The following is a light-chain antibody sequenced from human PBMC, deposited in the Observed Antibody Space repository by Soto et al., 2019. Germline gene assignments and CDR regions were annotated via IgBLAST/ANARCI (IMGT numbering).Light chain of an antibody. V-gene: IGLV2-14*01. CDR1: SSDVGGYNY. CDR3: SSYTRSNTLVV. CDR2: EVS. Sequence: QSALTQPASVSRSPGQSITISCTGASSDVGGYNYVSWYQQHPGKAPKLMIFEVSNRPSGVSNRFSGSKSGNTASLTISGLQAEDEADYYCSSYTRSNTLVVFGGGTKLTVL. J-gene: IGLJ2*01.